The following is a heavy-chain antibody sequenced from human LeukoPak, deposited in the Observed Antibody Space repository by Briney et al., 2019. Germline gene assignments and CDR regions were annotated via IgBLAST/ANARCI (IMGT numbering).Heavy chain of an antibody. V-gene: IGHV3-21*01. CDR2: INGSGGSI. CDR3: ARDPLWYSSSWYEGYYYYYMDV. J-gene: IGHJ6*03. CDR1: GFTFSSYA. Sequence: GGSLRLSCAASGFTFSSYAMSWVRQAPGKGLEWVSDINGSGGSIYYADSVKGRFTISRDNAKNSLYLQMNSLRAADTAVYYCARDPLWYSSSWYEGYYYYYMDVWGKGTTVTVSS. D-gene: IGHD6-13*01.